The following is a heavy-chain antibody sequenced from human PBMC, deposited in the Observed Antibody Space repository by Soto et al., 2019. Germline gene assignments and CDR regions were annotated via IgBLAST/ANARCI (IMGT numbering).Heavy chain of an antibody. Sequence: SVKVSCKASGGTFSSYAISWVRQAPGQGLEWMGGIIPIFGTANYAQKFQGRVTITADESTSTAYMELSSLRSEDTAVYYCARGKTYDILTGYYKSWGQGTLVTVSS. J-gene: IGHJ4*02. CDR2: IIPIFGTA. D-gene: IGHD3-9*01. V-gene: IGHV1-69*13. CDR3: ARGKTYDILTGYYKS. CDR1: GGTFSSYA.